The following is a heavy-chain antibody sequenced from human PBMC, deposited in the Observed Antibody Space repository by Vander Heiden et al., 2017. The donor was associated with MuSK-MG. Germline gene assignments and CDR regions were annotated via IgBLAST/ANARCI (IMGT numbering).Heavy chain of an antibody. CDR3: ARGCTSTSCYVHDY. CDR1: GFIFRSYD. J-gene: IGHJ4*02. Sequence: QVQLVESGGGVVQPGWSLRPPCAAPGFIFRSYDMHWVRQAPGKGLGWVAFISIDGNKNYYAASLQGRFSMSRNNSKNTVSLQMNSLRADDTAIYYCARGCTSTSCYVHDYWGQGTLVTVSS. CDR2: ISIDGNKN. D-gene: IGHD2-2*01. V-gene: IGHV3-30-3*01.